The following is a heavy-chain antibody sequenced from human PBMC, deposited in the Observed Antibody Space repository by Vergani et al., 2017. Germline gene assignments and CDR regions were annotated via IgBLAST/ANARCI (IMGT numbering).Heavy chain of an antibody. CDR3: ARAHYDSSGYYYGFYYFDY. CDR1: GGTFSSYT. V-gene: IGHV1-69*02. D-gene: IGHD3-22*01. Sequence: QVQLVQSGAEVKKPGSSVKVSCKASGGTFSSYTISWVRQAPGQGLEWMGRIIPILGIANYAQKFQGRVTITADKSTSTAYMELSSLRSEDTAVYYCARAHYDSSGYYYGFYYFDYWGQGTLVTVSS. CDR2: IIPILGIA. J-gene: IGHJ4*02.